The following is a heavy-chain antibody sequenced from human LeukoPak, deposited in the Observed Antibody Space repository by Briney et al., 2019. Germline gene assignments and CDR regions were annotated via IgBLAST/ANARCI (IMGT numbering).Heavy chain of an antibody. CDR2: IYYSGST. Sequence: PSETLSLTCTISGGSTSSYYWSWIRQPPGKGLEWIGYIYYSGSTSYNPSLKSRVTISVDTFRNQFSLKLTSVTAADTAIYYCAKSDYYGASDYWGQGTLVTVSS. CDR1: GGSTSSYY. J-gene: IGHJ4*02. D-gene: IGHD3-10*01. V-gene: IGHV4-59*01. CDR3: AKSDYYGASDY.